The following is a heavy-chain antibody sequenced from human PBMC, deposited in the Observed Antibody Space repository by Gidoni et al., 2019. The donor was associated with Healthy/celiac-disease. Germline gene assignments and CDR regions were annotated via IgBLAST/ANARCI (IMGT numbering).Heavy chain of an antibody. D-gene: IGHD1-26*01. CDR3: AKDESGSYGVYGMDV. CDR2: ISGSGAST. Sequence: EVQWLESGGGWVQPGGSLRISGAASGFTVSTFVMFWVRQAPGKGLEWVSGISGSGASTYYADSVEGRFTISRDNSKNTLYLQMNRLRAEDTAIYYCAKDESGSYGVYGMDVWGQGTTVTVSS. CDR1: GFTVSTFV. J-gene: IGHJ6*02. V-gene: IGHV3-23*01.